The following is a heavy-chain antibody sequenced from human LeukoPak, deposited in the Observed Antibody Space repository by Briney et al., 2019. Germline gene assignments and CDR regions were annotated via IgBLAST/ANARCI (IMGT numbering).Heavy chain of an antibody. D-gene: IGHD3-22*01. Sequence: GGSLRLSCAASGFTFSTYVVSWVRQAPGKGLEWVSSISISGGSSYYADSVKGRFTISRDNSKNTLYLQMNSLRAEDTAVYYCAKRDSTLTHFDYWGQGTLVTVSS. CDR1: GFTFSTYV. CDR3: AKRDSTLTHFDY. CDR2: ISISGGSS. V-gene: IGHV3-23*01. J-gene: IGHJ4*02.